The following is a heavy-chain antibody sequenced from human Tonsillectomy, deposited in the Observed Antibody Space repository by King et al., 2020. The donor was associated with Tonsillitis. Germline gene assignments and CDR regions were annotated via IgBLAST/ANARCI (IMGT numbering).Heavy chain of an antibody. V-gene: IGHV3-73*02. CDR2: IRSKPNSYAT. J-gene: IGHJ5*02. CDR1: GFTFSGSA. D-gene: IGHD6-13*01. Sequence: VQLVESGGGLVQPGGSLKLSCAASGFTFSGSAMHWVRQASGKGLEWVGRIRSKPNSYATAYAASVQGRYTIPRDDSKKPAYLQMNSLKIEDTAVYYCTRRHADISNSWFDPWGQGTLVTVSS. CDR3: TRRHADISNSWFDP.